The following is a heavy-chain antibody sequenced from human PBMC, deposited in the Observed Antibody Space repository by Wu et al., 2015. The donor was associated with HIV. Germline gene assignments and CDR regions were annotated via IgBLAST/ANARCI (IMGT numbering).Heavy chain of an antibody. CDR1: GYTFTGYY. V-gene: IGHV1-2*02. Sequence: QVQLVQSGAEVKKPGSSVKVSCKASGYTFTGYYMQWVRQAPGQGPEWMGWINTNSGGTNYAQKFRGRVTMTRDTSISTAYMELNRLRSDDTAVYYCARDGGITLFGVTITGDAFDMWGQGTLVTVSS. D-gene: IGHD3-3*01. J-gene: IGHJ3*02. CDR3: ARDGGITLFGVTITGDAFDM. CDR2: INTNSGGT.